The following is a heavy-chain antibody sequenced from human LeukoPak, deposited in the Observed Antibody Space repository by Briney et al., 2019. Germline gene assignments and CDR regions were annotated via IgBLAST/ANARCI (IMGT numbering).Heavy chain of an antibody. CDR3: ASGSRRFDY. V-gene: IGHV3-30*04. CDR1: GFTFSSYA. CDR2: ISYDGSNK. J-gene: IGHJ4*02. D-gene: IGHD5-12*01. Sequence: GRSLRLSCAASGFTFSSYAMHWVRQAPGKGLEWVAVISYDGSNKYYADSVKGRFTISRDNSKNTLYLQMNSLRAEDTAVYYCASGSRRFDYWGQGTLVTVSS.